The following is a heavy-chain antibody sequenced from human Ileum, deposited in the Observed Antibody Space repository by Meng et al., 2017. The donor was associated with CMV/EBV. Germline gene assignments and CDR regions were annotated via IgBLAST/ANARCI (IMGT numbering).Heavy chain of an antibody. CDR2: TYYRSKWYN. D-gene: IGHD1-7*01. V-gene: IGHV6-1*01. CDR1: GDSVSNNSAA. CDR3: ARENFRRAEWNYADY. J-gene: IGHJ4*02. Sequence: SEILSPTCGIPGDSVSNNSAAWNWIRQSPSRGLEWLVRTYYRSKWYNDYAISVKSRITISPDTSKNQFSLQLRYVTPEDTALYYCARENFRRAEWNYADYWGQGTLVTVSS.